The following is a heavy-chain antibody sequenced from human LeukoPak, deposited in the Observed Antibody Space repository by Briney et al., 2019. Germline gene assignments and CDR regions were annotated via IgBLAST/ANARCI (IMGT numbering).Heavy chain of an antibody. Sequence: GGSLRLSCGASGFSFSDYGMHWVRQAPGKGLEWVAFIRHDGNKKYLPDSMKGRFSVSRDNSNNTLYLQMNSLRAEDTAVYYCAKGPGSSSSGVVDYWGQGTLVTVSS. V-gene: IGHV3-30*02. J-gene: IGHJ4*02. CDR1: GFSFSDYG. CDR2: IRHDGNKK. D-gene: IGHD6-6*01. CDR3: AKGPGSSSSGVVDY.